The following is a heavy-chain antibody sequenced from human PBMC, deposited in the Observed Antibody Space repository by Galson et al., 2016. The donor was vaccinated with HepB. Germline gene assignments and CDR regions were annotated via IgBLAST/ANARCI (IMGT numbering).Heavy chain of an antibody. J-gene: IGHJ4*02. V-gene: IGHV3-23*01. Sequence: LRLSCATSGFPFSACAMTWVRQAPGKGLEWVSGISHTSDVTNYADSVKGRFTISRDNSKNTLYLQMSSLRAEDTAVYYCAKRGPIYSDYALDYWGQGSLVTVS. CDR3: AKRGPIYSDYALDY. CDR2: ISHTSDVT. CDR1: GFPFSACA. D-gene: IGHD4-11*01.